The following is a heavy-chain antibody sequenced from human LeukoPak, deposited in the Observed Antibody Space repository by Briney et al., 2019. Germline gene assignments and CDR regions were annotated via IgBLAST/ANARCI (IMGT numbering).Heavy chain of an antibody. D-gene: IGHD3-22*01. CDR1: GGSISSGDYY. J-gene: IGHJ5*02. V-gene: IGHV4-30-4*01. CDR3: ARGGNYYDSSGP. Sequence: SETLSLTCTVSGGSISSGDYYWGWIRQPPGKGLEWIGYIYYSGSTYYNPSLKSRVTISVDTSKNQFSLKLSSVTAADTAVYYCARGGNYYDSSGPWGQGTLVTVSS. CDR2: IYYSGST.